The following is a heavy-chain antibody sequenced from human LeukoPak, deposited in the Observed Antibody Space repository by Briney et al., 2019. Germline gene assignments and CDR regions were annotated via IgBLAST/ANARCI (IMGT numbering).Heavy chain of an antibody. Sequence: PGGSLRLSCAASGFTVITNDMTWVRQALGKGLEWVSVLYSDGNTKYADSVQGRFTISRDNSKNTLYLEMNSLSPDDTAVYYCARGVEPLAANTLAYWGQGTLVTVSS. CDR1: GFTVITND. D-gene: IGHD1-14*01. V-gene: IGHV3-53*01. CDR3: ARGVEPLAANTLAY. CDR2: LYSDGNT. J-gene: IGHJ4*02.